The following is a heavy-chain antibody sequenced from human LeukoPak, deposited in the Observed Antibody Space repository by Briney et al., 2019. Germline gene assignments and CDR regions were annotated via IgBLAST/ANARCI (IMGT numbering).Heavy chain of an antibody. D-gene: IGHD3-10*01. CDR1: GYTFSDLD. Sequence: AASVKVSCKASGYTFSDLDFTWVRQAPGQGLEWLGWLSVDNGNTRYGEKFQGRVTMTTDTSANTVYMELKSLRPDDTAVYYCARDHTLPHCITANCGRGGWSDPWGQGTLVTVSS. J-gene: IGHJ5*02. CDR3: ARDHTLPHCITANCGRGGWSDP. CDR2: LSVDNGNT. V-gene: IGHV1-18*01.